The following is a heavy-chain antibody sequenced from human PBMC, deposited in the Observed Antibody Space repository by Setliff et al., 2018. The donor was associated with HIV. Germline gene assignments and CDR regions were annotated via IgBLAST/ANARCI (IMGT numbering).Heavy chain of an antibody. CDR2: IYATGST. V-gene: IGHV4-4*09. Sequence: PSETLSLTCTVSGGSINSYYWSWIRQPPGKGLGWIGYIYATGSTNYNPSLKGRVTVSVDTAKNQFSLRLSSVTAADTAVYYCAGHPPHDSTWPYYYYGMDVWGQGTTVTVSS. CDR1: GGSINSYY. CDR3: AGHPPHDSTWPYYYYGMDV. D-gene: IGHD6-13*01. J-gene: IGHJ6*02.